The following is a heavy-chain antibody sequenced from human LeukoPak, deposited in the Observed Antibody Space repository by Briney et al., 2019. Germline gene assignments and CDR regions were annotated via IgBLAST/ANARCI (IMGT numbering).Heavy chain of an antibody. J-gene: IGHJ1*01. CDR1: GFTFSSYS. D-gene: IGHD1-26*01. Sequence: GGSLRLSCAASGFTFSSYSTNWVRQAPGKGLEWVSYIKSSSDTIYYADSVKGRFTISRDNAKNSLYLQMNSLRVEDTAVYYCARSGGSYQYFQHWGQGTLVTVSS. CDR2: IKSSSDTI. V-gene: IGHV3-48*01. CDR3: ARSGGSYQYFQH.